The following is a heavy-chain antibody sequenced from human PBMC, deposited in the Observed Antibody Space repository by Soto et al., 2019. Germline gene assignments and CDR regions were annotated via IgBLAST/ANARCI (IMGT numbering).Heavy chain of an antibody. D-gene: IGHD3-22*01. Sequence: GGSLRLSCAASGFTFSSYGMHWVRQAPGKGLEWVAVIWYDGSNKYYADSGKGRFTISRDNSKNTLYMQTNSLRAEDTAVYYCASGVYYDSSGDDAFDIWGQGTMVTVSS. V-gene: IGHV3-33*01. CDR3: ASGVYYDSSGDDAFDI. CDR1: GFTFSSYG. CDR2: IWYDGSNK. J-gene: IGHJ3*02.